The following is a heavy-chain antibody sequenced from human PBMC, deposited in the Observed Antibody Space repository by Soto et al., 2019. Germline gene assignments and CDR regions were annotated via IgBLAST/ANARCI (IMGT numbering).Heavy chain of an antibody. CDR1: GDSISRDY. D-gene: IGHD6-19*01. V-gene: IGHV4-4*07. CDR3: ARHGKYNSGGIDW. CDR2: VYFRGET. Sequence: WETLSLTCTVSGDSISRDYWSWIRQPAGKGLEWLGRVYFRGETYYNPSLKSRVTMSVDTSNNQFSLKVYSVTAADTAVYYCARHGKYNSGGIDWWGQGTLVTVSS. J-gene: IGHJ4*02.